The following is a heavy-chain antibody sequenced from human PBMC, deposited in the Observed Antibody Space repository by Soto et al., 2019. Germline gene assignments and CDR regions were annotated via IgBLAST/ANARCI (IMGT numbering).Heavy chain of an antibody. V-gene: IGHV1-18*01. Sequence: QVNLVQSGAEVRKPGASVKVSCKASGYSFTSYGITWVRQAPGQGLEWMGWISTDNGNTNYAHNLQGRFSMTIDPSTSTAYLELWSLGSEDTAVYYCARDVPDTSLFFYYYGMDVWGQGTTVTVSS. D-gene: IGHD2-21*01. CDR1: GYSFTSYG. CDR2: ISTDNGNT. CDR3: ARDVPDTSLFFYYYGMDV. J-gene: IGHJ6*02.